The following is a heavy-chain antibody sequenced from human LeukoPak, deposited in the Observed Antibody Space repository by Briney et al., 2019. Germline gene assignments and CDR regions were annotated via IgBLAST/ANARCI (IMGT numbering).Heavy chain of an antibody. CDR2: IIPVFDTA. V-gene: IGHV1-69*05. CDR1: GDTFSNYD. CDR3: ALWAEKRLVYFDF. Sequence: ASVKVSCKASGDTFSNYDVTWVRQAPGQGLEWMGRIIPVFDTAKYAQNFQGRVTMTTDESSSTAYMELYSRRSEDTAVYYCALWAEKRLVYFDFWGQGTLVTVSS. D-gene: IGHD1-14*01. J-gene: IGHJ4*02.